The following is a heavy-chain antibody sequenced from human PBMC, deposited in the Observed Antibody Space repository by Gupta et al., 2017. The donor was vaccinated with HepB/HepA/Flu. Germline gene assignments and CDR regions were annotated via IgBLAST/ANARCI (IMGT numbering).Heavy chain of an antibody. CDR2: ISRSSSYI. V-gene: IGHV3-21*01. J-gene: IGHJ5*02. D-gene: IGHD6-19*01. CDR1: GFTFSSYS. Sequence: KPGGSLRLSCAASGFTFSSYSMNWVRQAPGKGLEWVSSISRSSSYIFYADSVKGRFTISRDNAKNSLYLQMNSLRADDTAVYYCASSSIPSSGWVGGSNWFDPWGQGTLVTVSS. CDR3: ASSSIPSSGWVGGSNWFDP.